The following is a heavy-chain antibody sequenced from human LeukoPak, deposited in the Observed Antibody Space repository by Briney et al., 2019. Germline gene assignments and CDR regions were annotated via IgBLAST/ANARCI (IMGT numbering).Heavy chain of an antibody. CDR2: HSYT. V-gene: IGHV5-51*01. D-gene: IGHD4-17*01. Sequence: HSYTRYSPSFQGHVTISADKPISTAYLQWSSLKASDTAMYYCARQTGTGDDYGDYQFDYWGQGTLVTVSS. J-gene: IGHJ4*02. CDR3: ARQTGTGDDYGDYQFDY.